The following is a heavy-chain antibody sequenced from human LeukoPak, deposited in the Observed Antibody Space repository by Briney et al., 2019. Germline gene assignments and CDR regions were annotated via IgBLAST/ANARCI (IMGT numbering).Heavy chain of an antibody. CDR2: ISYDGSNK. V-gene: IGHV3-30*04. J-gene: IGHJ4*02. CDR1: GFTFSSYA. D-gene: IGHD1-26*01. CDR3: ARGLEWEPVPPYSY. Sequence: PGGSLRLSCAASGFTFSSYAMHWVRQAPGKGLEWVAVISYDGSNKYYADSVKGRFTISRDNSKNTLYLQMNSLRAEDTAVYYCARGLEWEPVPPYSYWGQGTLVTVFS.